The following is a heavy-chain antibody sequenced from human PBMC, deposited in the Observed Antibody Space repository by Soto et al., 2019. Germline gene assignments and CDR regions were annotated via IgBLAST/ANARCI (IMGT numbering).Heavy chain of an antibody. Sequence: QVQLVQSGAEVKKPGASVKVSCKASGYTFSSYGITWVRQAPGQGLEWMGWISAYNGNADYAQKLQGRVTMTTDTSTREAYMELRSLRADATAVYYCARVGSYCISASCLDYWGQGILVTVSS. D-gene: IGHD2-2*01. J-gene: IGHJ4*02. CDR2: ISAYNGNA. CDR3: ARVGSYCISASCLDY. CDR1: GYTFSSYG. V-gene: IGHV1-18*01.